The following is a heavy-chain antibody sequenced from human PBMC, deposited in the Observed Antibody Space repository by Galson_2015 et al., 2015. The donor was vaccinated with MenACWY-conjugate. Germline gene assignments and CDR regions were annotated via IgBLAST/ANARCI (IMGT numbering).Heavy chain of an antibody. Sequence: SLRLSCAASVFTFSSYAMSWVRQAPGKGLEWVSAISGSGGSTYYADSVKGRFTISRDNSKNTLYLQMNSLRAEDTAVYYCAKAEAVEYFQHWGQGTLVTVSS. J-gene: IGHJ1*01. V-gene: IGHV3-23*01. CDR1: VFTFSSYA. CDR3: AKAEAVEYFQH. D-gene: IGHD6-19*01. CDR2: ISGSGGST.